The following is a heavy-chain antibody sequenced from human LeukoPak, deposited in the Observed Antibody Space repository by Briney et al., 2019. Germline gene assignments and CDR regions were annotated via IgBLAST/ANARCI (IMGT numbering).Heavy chain of an antibody. V-gene: IGHV3-21*01. CDR2: ISSSGDYK. CDR1: GFTFSHYS. Sequence: GGSLRLSCAASGFTFSHYSMNWVRQAPGKGLEWVSSISSSGDYKYYADSVEGRFTISRDNAKNSLYLQMSSLRAEDTAVYYCARGSDFWSGYGDYWGQGTLVTVSS. J-gene: IGHJ4*02. CDR3: ARGSDFWSGYGDY. D-gene: IGHD3-3*01.